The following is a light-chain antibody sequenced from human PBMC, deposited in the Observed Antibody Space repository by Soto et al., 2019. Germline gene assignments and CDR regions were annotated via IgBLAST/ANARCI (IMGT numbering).Light chain of an antibody. Sequence: QSVLAQPASVSGSPGQSITISCIGTNSDVGAYNYVSWYQQLPGKAPKLMIYEVSNRPSGISNRFSGSKSGNTASLTISGLQTEDEADYYCNSRASGTTYVFGTGTKVTVL. J-gene: IGLJ1*01. CDR3: NSRASGTTYV. CDR2: EVS. V-gene: IGLV2-14*01. CDR1: NSDVGAYNY.